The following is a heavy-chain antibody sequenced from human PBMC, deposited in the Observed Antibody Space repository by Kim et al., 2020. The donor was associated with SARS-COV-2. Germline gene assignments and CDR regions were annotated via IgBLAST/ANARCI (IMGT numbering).Heavy chain of an antibody. Sequence: GGSLRLSCAASGFTFSSYAMSWVRQAPGKGLEWVSAISGSGGSTYYADSVKGRFTISRDNSKNTLYLQMNSLRAEDTAVYYCAKDYRSRYCSSTSCYMGAFDIWGQGTMVTVSS. V-gene: IGHV3-23*01. CDR2: ISGSGGST. D-gene: IGHD2-2*02. CDR3: AKDYRSRYCSSTSCYMGAFDI. CDR1: GFTFSSYA. J-gene: IGHJ3*02.